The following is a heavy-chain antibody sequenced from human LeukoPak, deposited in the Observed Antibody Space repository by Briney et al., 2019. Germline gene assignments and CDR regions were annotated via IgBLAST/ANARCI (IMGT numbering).Heavy chain of an antibody. CDR1: EGTFSSYA. Sequence: SVKVSCKASEGTFSSYAISWVRQAPGQGLEWMGGIIPIFGTANYAQKFQGRVTITTDESTSTAYMELSSLRSEDTAVYYCARVSDFWSGNYYYYYMDVWGKGTTVTVSS. V-gene: IGHV1-69*05. J-gene: IGHJ6*03. D-gene: IGHD3-3*01. CDR2: IIPIFGTA. CDR3: ARVSDFWSGNYYYYYMDV.